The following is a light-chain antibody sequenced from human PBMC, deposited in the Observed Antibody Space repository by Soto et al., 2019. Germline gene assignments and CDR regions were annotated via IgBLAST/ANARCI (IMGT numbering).Light chain of an antibody. CDR2: SNN. CDR1: SSDVGGYNY. J-gene: IGLJ1*01. Sequence: QSALTQPASVSGSPGQSITISCTGTSSDVGGYNYVSWYQQHPGKAPKVIIYSNNQRPSGVPDRFSGSKSGTSASLAISGLQSEDEADYYCAAWDDSLNGYVFGTGTKVTVL. V-gene: IGLV2-14*03. CDR3: AAWDDSLNGYV.